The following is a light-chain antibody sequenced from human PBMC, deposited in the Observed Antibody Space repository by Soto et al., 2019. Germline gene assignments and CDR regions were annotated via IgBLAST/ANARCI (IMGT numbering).Light chain of an antibody. CDR3: QVWDSSSDHRKV. V-gene: IGLV3-21*04. CDR1: NIGSKR. Sequence: SYELTQPPSVAVAPGKTARITCGGNNIGSKRVHWYRQKPGQAPVLVIYYDSDRPSGIPERFSGSNSGNTATLTISRVEAGDEADYYCQVWDSSSDHRKVFGGGTKLTVL. J-gene: IGLJ2*01. CDR2: YDS.